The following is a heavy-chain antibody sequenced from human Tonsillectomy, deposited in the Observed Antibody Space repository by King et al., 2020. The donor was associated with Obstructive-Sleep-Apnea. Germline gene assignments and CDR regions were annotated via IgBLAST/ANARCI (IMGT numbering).Heavy chain of an antibody. D-gene: IGHD2-2*01. Sequence: VQLVESGGRVVQPGRSLRLSCAASGFTLSSYGMHWVRQAPGKGLEWVAVIWYDGSTKFYSDSVKGRFTISRDNSKNTLYLQMNSLRVDDTAVYYFARVSMGLCTSTYCGAIEYWGQGPPVTVSS. CDR3: ARVSMGLCTSTYCGAIEY. V-gene: IGHV3-33*01. J-gene: IGHJ4*02. CDR1: GFTLSSYG. CDR2: IWYDGSTK.